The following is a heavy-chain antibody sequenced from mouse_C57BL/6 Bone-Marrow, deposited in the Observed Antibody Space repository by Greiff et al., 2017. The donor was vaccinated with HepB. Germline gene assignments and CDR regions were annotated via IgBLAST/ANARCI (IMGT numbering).Heavy chain of an antibody. Sequence: EVQLQQSGTVLARPGASVKMSCKTSGYTFTSYWMHWVKQRPGQGLEWIGAIYPGNSDTSYNQKFKGKAKLTAVTSASTAYMELSSLTNEDSAVYYCTRSLLTTVVARDYWGQGTTLTVSS. CDR2: IYPGNSDT. CDR1: GYTFTSYW. J-gene: IGHJ2*01. D-gene: IGHD1-1*01. V-gene: IGHV1-5*01. CDR3: TRSLLTTVVARDY.